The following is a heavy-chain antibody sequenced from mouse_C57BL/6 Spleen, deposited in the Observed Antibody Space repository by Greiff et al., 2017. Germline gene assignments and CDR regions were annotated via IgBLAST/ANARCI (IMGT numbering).Heavy chain of an antibody. Sequence: QVQLQQPGAELVKPGASVKMSCKASGYTFTSYWITWVKQRPGQGLEWIGGIYPGSGSTNYNEKFKSKATLTVDTSSSTAYMQLSSLTSEDSAVXYYARVPYYGSTFNYWGQGTTLTVSS. V-gene: IGHV1-55*01. D-gene: IGHD1-1*01. CDR2: IYPGSGST. CDR1: GYTFTSYW. J-gene: IGHJ2*01. CDR3: ARVPYYGSTFNY.